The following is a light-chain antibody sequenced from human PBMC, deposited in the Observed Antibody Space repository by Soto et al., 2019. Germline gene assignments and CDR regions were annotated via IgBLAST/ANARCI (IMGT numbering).Light chain of an antibody. V-gene: IGKV3-15*01. CDR2: GAS. J-gene: IGKJ1*01. CDR1: QSVSSC. Sequence: DIALTLSPGTLSPSVGERATISCRASQSVSSCLAWYQQKPGQAPRLLISGASARATGIPARFSGSGSGTEFTLSISRLQAEDLAVYYCRHYNNWPRTFGQGTKVDIK. CDR3: RHYNNWPRT.